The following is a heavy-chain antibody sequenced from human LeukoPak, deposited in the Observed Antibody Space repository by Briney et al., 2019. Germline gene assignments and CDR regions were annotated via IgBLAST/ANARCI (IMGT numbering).Heavy chain of an antibody. Sequence: GGSLRLSCAASGFTFNSYTINWVRRAPGKGLEWVSSISSSGSYIYYADSVKGRFTFSRDNAKNSLYLQMNSLRAEDTAVYYCARVSTVTPRFWGQGTLVTVSS. D-gene: IGHD4-17*01. J-gene: IGHJ4*02. CDR3: ARVSTVTPRF. V-gene: IGHV3-21*01. CDR2: ISSSGSYI. CDR1: GFTFNSYT.